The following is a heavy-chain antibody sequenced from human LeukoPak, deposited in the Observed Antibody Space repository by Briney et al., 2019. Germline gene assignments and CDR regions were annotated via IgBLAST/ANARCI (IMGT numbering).Heavy chain of an antibody. CDR3: ATLHFYAMGV. CDR1: GFTFSNFA. V-gene: IGHV3-11*01. Sequence: GGSLRLSCAASGFTFSNFAMTWIRQTPGKGLEWVSFISGDGRGTFYPDSVKGRFTISMDDTKNSLYLQVNSLRAEDTAMYYCATLHFYAMGVWGQGTTVTVSS. CDR2: ISGDGRGT. J-gene: IGHJ6*02.